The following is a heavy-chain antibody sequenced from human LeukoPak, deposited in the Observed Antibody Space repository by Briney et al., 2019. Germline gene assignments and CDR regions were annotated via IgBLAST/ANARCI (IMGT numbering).Heavy chain of an antibody. CDR2: IYTSGST. CDR1: GGSISSYY. D-gene: IGHD2-2*01. CDR3: ARGVLPADY. V-gene: IGHV4-4*09. J-gene: IGHJ4*02. Sequence: SETLSLTCTVSGGSISSYYWSWIRQPPGKGLEWIGYIYTSGSTNYNPSLKSRVTISVDTSKNQFSLKLSSVTAADTAVYYCARGVLPADYWGQGTLVTVSS.